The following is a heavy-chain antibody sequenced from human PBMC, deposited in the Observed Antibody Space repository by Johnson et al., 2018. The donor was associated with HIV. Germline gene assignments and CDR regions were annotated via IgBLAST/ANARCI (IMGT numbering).Heavy chain of an antibody. D-gene: IGHD1-26*01. V-gene: IGHV3-23*04. Sequence: EQLVESGGGVVQPGRSLRLSCAASGFTFSSYAMSWVRQAPGKGLEWVSAISGSGGSTYYADSVKGRFTISRDNSKNTLYLQMNSLRAEDTAVFYCARDLVVGDHSTPLTHAFGIWGQGTMVTVSS. CDR2: ISGSGGST. CDR1: GFTFSSYA. J-gene: IGHJ3*02. CDR3: ARDLVVGDHSTPLTHAFGI.